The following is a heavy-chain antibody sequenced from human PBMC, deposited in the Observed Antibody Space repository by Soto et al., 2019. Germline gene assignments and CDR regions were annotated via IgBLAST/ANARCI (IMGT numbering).Heavy chain of an antibody. Sequence: QVQLVQSGPEVKKPGASVRVSCKASGYIFTTYGISWVRQAPGQGLEWVAWISVYNDNTNYAQKLQGRVSITTDTSTSTVYMELRSLRSDDTAVYYCAREAGVSGGYYFDYWGQGTLVTVSS. J-gene: IGHJ4*02. V-gene: IGHV1-18*01. CDR3: AREAGVSGGYYFDY. D-gene: IGHD5-12*01. CDR2: ISVYNDNT. CDR1: GYIFTTYG.